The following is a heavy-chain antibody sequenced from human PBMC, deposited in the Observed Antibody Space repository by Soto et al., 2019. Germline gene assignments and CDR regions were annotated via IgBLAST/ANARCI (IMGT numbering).Heavy chain of an antibody. D-gene: IGHD5-12*01. J-gene: IGHJ6*02. V-gene: IGHV1-2*02. CDR3: ALGGMATIRVDYYCGMDV. Sequence: ASVKVSCKASGYTFTGYYMHWVRQAPGQGLEWMGWINPNSGGTNYAQKFQGRVTMTRDTSISTAYMELSRLRSDDTAVYYCALGGMATIRVDYYCGMDVWGQGTTVTVSS. CDR2: INPNSGGT. CDR1: GYTFTGYY.